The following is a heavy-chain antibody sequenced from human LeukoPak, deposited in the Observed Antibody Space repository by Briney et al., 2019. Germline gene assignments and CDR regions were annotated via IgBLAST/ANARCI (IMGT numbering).Heavy chain of an antibody. CDR2: INHSGST. V-gene: IGHV4-34*01. Sequence: SETLSLTCAVYGGSFSGYYWSWIRQPPGKGLEWIGEINHSGSTNYNPSLKSRVTISVDTSKNQFSLKLSSVTAADTAVYYCAKDWHSSGLYYFDYWGQGTLVTVSS. CDR1: GGSFSGYY. CDR3: AKDWHSSGLYYFDY. J-gene: IGHJ4*02. D-gene: IGHD6-19*01.